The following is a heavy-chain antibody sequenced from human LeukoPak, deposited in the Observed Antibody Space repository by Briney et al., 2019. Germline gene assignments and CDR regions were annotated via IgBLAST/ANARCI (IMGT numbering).Heavy chain of an antibody. CDR1: GYTFTSYG. Sequence: EASVTVSCKASGYTFTSYGISWVRQAPGQGLEWMGWISAYNGNTNYAQKPQGRVTMTTDTSTSTACMELRSLRSDDTAVYYCARDPRSSWYLGERFDPWGQRTLVTVSS. J-gene: IGHJ5*02. D-gene: IGHD6-13*01. V-gene: IGHV1-18*04. CDR3: ARDPRSSWYLGERFDP. CDR2: ISAYNGNT.